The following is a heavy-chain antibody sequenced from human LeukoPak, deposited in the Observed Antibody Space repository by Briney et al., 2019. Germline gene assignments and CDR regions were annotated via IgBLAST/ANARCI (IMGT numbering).Heavy chain of an antibody. Sequence: PGRSLRLSCLGSGVPFTNYSLHWLRQAPGKGLEWVTVISYDGSNKYYADSVKGRFTISRDNSKNTLYLQMNSLRAEDTAVYYCARVIGDFHELNWFDPWGQGTLVTVSS. V-gene: IGHV3-30*01. D-gene: IGHD3-3*01. CDR2: ISYDGSNK. J-gene: IGHJ5*02. CDR1: GVPFTNYS. CDR3: ARVIGDFHELNWFDP.